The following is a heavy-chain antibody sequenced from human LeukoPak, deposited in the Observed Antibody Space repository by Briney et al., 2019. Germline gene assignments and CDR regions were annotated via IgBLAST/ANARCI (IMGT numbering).Heavy chain of an antibody. CDR1: GYTFTSYG. V-gene: IGHV1-18*01. Sequence: ASVKVCCKASGYTFTSYGISWVRQAPGQGLEWMGWISAYNGNTNYAQKLQGRVTMTTDTSTSTAYMELRSLRSDDTAVYYCARDPNYYGSGSYYNVGFFVLWGQGTLVTVSS. D-gene: IGHD3-10*01. CDR3: ARDPNYYGSGSYYNVGFFVL. J-gene: IGHJ4*02. CDR2: ISAYNGNT.